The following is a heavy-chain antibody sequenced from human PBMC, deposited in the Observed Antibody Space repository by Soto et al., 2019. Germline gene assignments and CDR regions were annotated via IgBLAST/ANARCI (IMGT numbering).Heavy chain of an antibody. CDR3: ANEAEVAGAGFFES. D-gene: IGHD6-19*01. V-gene: IGHV3-23*01. CDR1: GLTFSNYA. J-gene: IGHJ4*02. Sequence: EVQLLESGGGLVQPGGCLRLSCAASGLTFSNYAMSWVRQAPGKGPEWVSAIVGSGRDTYYADSVKGRFTISRDNSKNTLFLQMNSLRDEDTAVYYCANEAEVAGAGFFESWGQGTLVTVSS. CDR2: IVGSGRDT.